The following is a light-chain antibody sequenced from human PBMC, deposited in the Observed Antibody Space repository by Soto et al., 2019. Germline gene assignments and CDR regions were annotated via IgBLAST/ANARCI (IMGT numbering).Light chain of an antibody. CDR3: QQFGSSLPWT. J-gene: IGKJ1*01. CDR1: QSVSNDF. CDR2: GAS. V-gene: IGKV3-20*01. Sequence: EIVLAQSPVILSLSPGERATLSCRASQSVSNDFLAWYQQKPGQAPSLLIYGASRRATGTPDRFSGSGSGTDFTLTISRLEPEDFAVYYCQQFGSSLPWTFGQGTKVDIK.